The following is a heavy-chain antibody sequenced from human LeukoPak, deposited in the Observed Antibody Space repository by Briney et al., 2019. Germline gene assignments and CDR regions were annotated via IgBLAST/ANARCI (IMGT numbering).Heavy chain of an antibody. Sequence: GGPLRLSCAASGFTFRSYSMNWVRQAPGQGLEWVSSINSDSNYIYYADSVQGRFTISRDNAKNSLYLQMNSLRAEDTAVYYCAVAYYHGSGDAFDIWGQGTKVTVSS. D-gene: IGHD3-10*01. CDR3: AVAYYHGSGDAFDI. V-gene: IGHV3-21*01. CDR2: INSDSNYI. J-gene: IGHJ3*02. CDR1: GFTFRSYS.